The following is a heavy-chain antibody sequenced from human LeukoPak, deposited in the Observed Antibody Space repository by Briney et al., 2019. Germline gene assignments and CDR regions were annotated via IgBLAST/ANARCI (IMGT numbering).Heavy chain of an antibody. CDR3: AIYRSGYLYYFDS. J-gene: IGHJ4*02. D-gene: IGHD3-22*01. CDR2: ITGYSEST. Sequence: GGSLRLSCAASGFTFSNYAMSWVRQAPGKGLEWVSIITGYSESTYYADSVKGRFTISRDNSQNTLYLQMNSLRVEDTAIYYCAIYRSGYLYYFDSWGQGTLVTVSS. V-gene: IGHV3-23*01. CDR1: GFTFSNYA.